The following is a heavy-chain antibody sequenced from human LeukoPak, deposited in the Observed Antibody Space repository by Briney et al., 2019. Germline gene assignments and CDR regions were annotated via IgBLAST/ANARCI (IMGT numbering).Heavy chain of an antibody. CDR3: ASTDFWSGYYNWFDP. J-gene: IGHJ5*02. V-gene: IGHV4-34*01. CDR2: INRSGST. CDR1: GGSFSGYY. Sequence: SETLSLTCAVYGGSFSGYYWSWIRQPPGKGLEWIGEINRSGSTNYNPSLKSRVTISVDTSKNQFSLKLSSVTAADTAVYYCASTDFWSGYYNWFDPWGQGTLVTVSS. D-gene: IGHD3-3*01.